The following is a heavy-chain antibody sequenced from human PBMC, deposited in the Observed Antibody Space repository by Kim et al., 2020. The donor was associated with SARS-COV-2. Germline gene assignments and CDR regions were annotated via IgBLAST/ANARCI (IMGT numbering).Heavy chain of an antibody. CDR1: GFNFKTYS. D-gene: IGHD3-9*01. V-gene: IGHV3-23*01. CDR3: AKDTLALSGGLRYYFDS. Sequence: GGSLRLSCVASGFNFKTYSLTWVRQAPGKGLEWVASISASGDDTYYADSVRGRVTISRDSSTNTLFLQLSSLRADDAAVYYCAKDTLALSGGLRYYFDSWGQGTLVSVSS. J-gene: IGHJ4*02. CDR2: ISASGDDT.